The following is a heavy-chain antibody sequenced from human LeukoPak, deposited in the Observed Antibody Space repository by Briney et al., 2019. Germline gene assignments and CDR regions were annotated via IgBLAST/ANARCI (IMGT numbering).Heavy chain of an antibody. CDR1: GYTFTSYG. D-gene: IGHD3-10*01. V-gene: IGHV1-18*01. J-gene: IGHJ4*02. Sequence: ASVKVSCKASGYTFTSYGISWVRQAPGQGLEWMGWISAYNGNTNYAQKLQGRVTMTTDTSPSTAYMELRSLRSDDTAVYYCASPGVRGVITAPFDYWGQGTLVTVSS. CDR3: ASPGVRGVITAPFDY. CDR2: ISAYNGNT.